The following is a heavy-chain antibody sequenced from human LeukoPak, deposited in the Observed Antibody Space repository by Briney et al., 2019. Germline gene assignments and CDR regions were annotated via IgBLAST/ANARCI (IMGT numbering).Heavy chain of an antibody. J-gene: IGHJ4*02. CDR3: ARDRADCSGGSCYSVFDY. CDR1: GGSISSSSYY. D-gene: IGHD2-15*01. V-gene: IGHV4-39*07. CDR2: IYYSGST. Sequence: SETLSLTCTVSGGSISSSSYYWGWTRQPPGKGLEWIGSIYYSGSTYYNPSLKSRVTISVDTSKNQFSLKLSSVTAADTAVYYRARDRADCSGGSCYSVFDYWGQGTLVTVSS.